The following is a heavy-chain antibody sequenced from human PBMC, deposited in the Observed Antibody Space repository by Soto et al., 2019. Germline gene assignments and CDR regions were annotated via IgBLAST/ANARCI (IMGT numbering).Heavy chain of an antibody. V-gene: IGHV1-18*01. CDR1: GYTFTTYG. CDR2: ISPYNGNT. J-gene: IGHJ5*02. CDR3: SGGDAAHAFDP. Sequence: QVQLVQSGAEVKKPGASVKVSCKASGYTFTTYGISWVRQAPGQGLEWMGWISPYNGNTNYAQKLQGRVTMTTDTSTSTAYLELRSLRADDTAVDYCSGGDAAHAFDPWGQGILVTVSS. D-gene: IGHD2-21*02.